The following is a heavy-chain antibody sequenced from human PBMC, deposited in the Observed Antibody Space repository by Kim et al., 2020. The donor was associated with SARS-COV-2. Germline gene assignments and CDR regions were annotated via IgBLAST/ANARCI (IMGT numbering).Heavy chain of an antibody. CDR3: ATPGIAASY. J-gene: IGHJ4*02. Sequence: GGSLRLSCAASGFTFSSYAMHWVRQAPGKGLEWVAVISYDGSNKYYADSVKGRFTISRDNSKNTLYLQMNSLRAEDTAVYYCATPGIAASYWGQGTLVTVSS. CDR2: ISYDGSNK. CDR1: GFTFSSYA. D-gene: IGHD6-13*01. V-gene: IGHV3-30-3*01.